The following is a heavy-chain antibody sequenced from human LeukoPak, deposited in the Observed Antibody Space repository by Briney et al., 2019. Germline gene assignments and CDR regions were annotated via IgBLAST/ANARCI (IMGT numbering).Heavy chain of an antibody. J-gene: IGHJ4*02. CDR1: GYSISSGYY. CDR3: ARTTWIQLYYFDY. D-gene: IGHD5-18*01. CDR2: IYHRGST. Sequence: TSETLSLTCAVSGYSISSGYYWGWIRPPPGKGLEWIGSIYHRGSTYYNPSLKSRVTISVDTSKNQFSLKLSSVTAADTAVYYCARTTWIQLYYFDYWGQGTLVTVSS. V-gene: IGHV4-38-2*01.